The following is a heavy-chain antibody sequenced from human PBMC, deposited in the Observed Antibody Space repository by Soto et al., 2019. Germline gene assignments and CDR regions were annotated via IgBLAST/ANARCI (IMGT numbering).Heavy chain of an antibody. V-gene: IGHV3-11*01. D-gene: IGHD3-16*02. Sequence: GGSLRLSCAASGFTFSDYYMSWIRQAPGKGLEWVSYISSSGSTIYYADSVKGRFTISRDNAKNSLYLQMNSLRAEDTAVYYCARGVGGYDYIWGSYHNDAFDIWGQGTMVTVSS. CDR1: GFTFSDYY. J-gene: IGHJ3*02. CDR2: ISSSGSTI. CDR3: ARGVGGYDYIWGSYHNDAFDI.